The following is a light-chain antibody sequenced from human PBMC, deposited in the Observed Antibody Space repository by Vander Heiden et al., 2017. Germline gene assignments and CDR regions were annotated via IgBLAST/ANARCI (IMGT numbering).Light chain of an antibody. CDR1: SSDVGGSNY. V-gene: IGLV2-14*01. CDR2: EVS. Sequence: QSALTQPASVSASPGQSITISCTGTSSDVGGSNYVSWYQHHPGKAPKLMIYEVSNRPSGVSNRFSGSKSGNTASLTISGLQAEDEADYYCSSSTSSSIVVFGGGTKLTVL. J-gene: IGLJ2*01. CDR3: SSSTSSSIVV.